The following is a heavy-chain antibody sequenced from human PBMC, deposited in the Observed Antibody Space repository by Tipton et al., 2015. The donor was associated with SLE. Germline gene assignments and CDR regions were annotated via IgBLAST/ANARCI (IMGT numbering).Heavy chain of an antibody. CDR1: GFTFSTHT. CDR3: ARENPLGGMDV. CDR2: ISSGSYT. D-gene: IGHD1-14*01. Sequence: SLRLSCAASGFTFSTHTLNWVRQAPGKGLEWVSAISSGSYTYYADSVKGRCTISRDNSKNTLYLQMNSLRTEDSAVYYCARENPLGGMDVWGQGTTVTVSS. V-gene: IGHV3-53*05. J-gene: IGHJ6*02.